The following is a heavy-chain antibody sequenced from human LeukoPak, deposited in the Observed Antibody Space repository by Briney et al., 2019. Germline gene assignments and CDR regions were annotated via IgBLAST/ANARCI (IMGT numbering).Heavy chain of an antibody. J-gene: IGHJ4*02. CDR3: ARSPPPSYYDSSGFDY. V-gene: IGHV3-23*01. Sequence: GRSLRLSCASAGFTFSHYGMSWVRQAPGKGLEWVSALSGSGGTTYYADSVRGRFTISRDNAKNSLYLQMNSLRAQDTAVYYCARSPPPSYYDSSGFDYWGQGTLVTVSS. D-gene: IGHD3-22*01. CDR1: GFTFSHYG. CDR2: LSGSGGTT.